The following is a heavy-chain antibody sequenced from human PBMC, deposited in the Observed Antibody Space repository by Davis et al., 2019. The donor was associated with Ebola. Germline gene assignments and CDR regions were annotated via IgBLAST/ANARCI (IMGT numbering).Heavy chain of an antibody. V-gene: IGHV3-53*01. CDR1: GFTFSDYS. CDR3: VREDNWAYHY. CDR2: IYPGGSA. Sequence: GESLKISCEASGFTFSDYSMNWVRQAPGKGLEYVADIYPGGSAFHVGSVRGRFTISRDDSKNMLFLQLNNLRTEDTAVYYCVREDNWAYHYWGQGTLVTVSS. D-gene: IGHD1-1*01. J-gene: IGHJ4*02.